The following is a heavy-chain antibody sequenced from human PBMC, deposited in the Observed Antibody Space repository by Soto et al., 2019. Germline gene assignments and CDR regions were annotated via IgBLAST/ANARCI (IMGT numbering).Heavy chain of an antibody. D-gene: IGHD3-16*02. CDR2: IYYTGST. CDR3: ARENGRYTTYEIDY. V-gene: IGHV4-59*01. J-gene: IGHJ4*02. Sequence: SETLSLTCTVSGCSISGYYWSWIRQPPGKGLEWIGYIYYTGSTNYNPSLKTRVTISIDTSQNRFSLKLTSVTAADTAVYYCARENGRYTTYEIDYWGQGTLVTVSS. CDR1: GCSISGYY.